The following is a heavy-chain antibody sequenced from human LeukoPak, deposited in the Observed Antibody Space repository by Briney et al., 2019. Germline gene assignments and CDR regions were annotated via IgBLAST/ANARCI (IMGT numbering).Heavy chain of an antibody. Sequence: PGGSLRLSCAASGFTFSSYAMSWVRQAPGKGLEWVSAISGSGGSTYYADSVKGRFTISRDNSKNTLYLQMNSLRAEDTAVYYCAKGSGQNWNTHTFSAVLCDYWGQGTLVSVS. CDR1: GFTFSSYA. CDR3: AKGSGQNWNTHTFSAVLCDY. CDR2: ISGSGGST. V-gene: IGHV3-23*01. D-gene: IGHD1/OR15-1a*01. J-gene: IGHJ4*02.